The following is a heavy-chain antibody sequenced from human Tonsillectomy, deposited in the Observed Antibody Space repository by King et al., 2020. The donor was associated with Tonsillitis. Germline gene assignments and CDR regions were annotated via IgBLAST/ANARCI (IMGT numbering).Heavy chain of an antibody. V-gene: IGHV4-59*01. J-gene: IGHJ3*02. D-gene: IGHD3-3*01. CDR2: IYYTGTP. Sequence: VQLQESGPGLVKPSETLSLTCTVSGGSINTYYWSWIRQPPGKGLEWIAYIYYTGTPNYSPSLKSRVTISLETSKSQFSLRLSSVTAADTAVYYCARLIPISGVIHTFPDSFDIWGQGTMVTVSS. CDR1: GGSINTYY. CDR3: ARLIPISGVIHTFPDSFDI.